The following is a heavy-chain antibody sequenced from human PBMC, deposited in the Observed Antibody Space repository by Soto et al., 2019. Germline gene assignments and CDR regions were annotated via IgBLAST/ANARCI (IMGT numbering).Heavy chain of an antibody. J-gene: IGHJ6*02. CDR1: GFTLSSYG. V-gene: IGHV3-30*18. D-gene: IGHD4-4*01. CDR2: IAYDGSKQ. CDR3: AKVDSDFSYDHYYGMDV. Sequence: XGSLRLSCAASGFTLSSYGMHWVRQTPGKGLEWVAVIAYDGSKQYYADSVKGRFTISRDNSKNTLYLQMSSLRGDDTAVYYCAKVDSDFSYDHYYGMDVWGQGTTVTVSS.